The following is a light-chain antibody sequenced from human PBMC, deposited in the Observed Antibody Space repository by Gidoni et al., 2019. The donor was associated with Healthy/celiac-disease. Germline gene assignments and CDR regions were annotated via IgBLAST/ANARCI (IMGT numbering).Light chain of an antibody. CDR2: EVS. CDR1: TSDVGGYNY. V-gene: IGLV2-8*01. Sequence: QSALTQPPYAAGSPGQSVTISCTGTTSDVGGYNYVSWYQQHPGKAPKLMIYEVSKRPSGVPDRFSGSKSGNTASLTVSGLQAEDEADYYCSSYAGSFVVFGGGTKLTVL. J-gene: IGLJ2*01. CDR3: SSYAGSFVV.